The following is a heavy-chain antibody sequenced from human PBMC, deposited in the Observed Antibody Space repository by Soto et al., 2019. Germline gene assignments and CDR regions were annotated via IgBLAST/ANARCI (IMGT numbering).Heavy chain of an antibody. CDR3: ARALVRVEPRYTGDIDI. CDR2: INSDGSST. V-gene: IGHV3-74*01. Sequence: GGSLRLSCAASGFTFSIYWIHWVRQPPGKELVLVSRINSDGSSTSYEDSVKGRCTISRDKAKNTMYLQMKSLRAEDAAAYYCARALVRVEPRYTGDIDIWGQGTMVSVSS. CDR1: GFTFSIYW. J-gene: IGHJ3*02. D-gene: IGHD6-13*01.